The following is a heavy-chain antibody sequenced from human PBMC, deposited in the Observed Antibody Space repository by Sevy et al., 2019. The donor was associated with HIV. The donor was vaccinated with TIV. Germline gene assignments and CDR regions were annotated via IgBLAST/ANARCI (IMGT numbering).Heavy chain of an antibody. CDR3: VREGAPYRNIRYCSGNNCFYNWFDP. Sequence: GGSLRLSCTASGFTFRNYAMNWVRQAPGKGLEWVAIISSDGDNTYYADTVKGRFTISRDNSKNTVYLQMNRLRAEDTAFYYCVREGAPYRNIRYCSGNNCFYNWFDPWGQGTLVTVSS. CDR1: GFTFRNYA. V-gene: IGHV3-30-3*01. J-gene: IGHJ5*02. CDR2: ISSDGDNT. D-gene: IGHD2-15*01.